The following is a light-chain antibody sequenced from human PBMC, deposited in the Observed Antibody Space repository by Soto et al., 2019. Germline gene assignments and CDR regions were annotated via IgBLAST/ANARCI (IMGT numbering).Light chain of an antibody. CDR3: QQNYSTPPVT. Sequence: QMTQSPSTLSGSLGYRGTITCMASLTISSWLAWYQQKPGKAPKLLIYKASTLKSGVPSTFSGSGSGTDFTLTISSLQPEDFATYYCQQNYSTPPVTFGQGTRVEIK. J-gene: IGKJ5*01. CDR2: KAS. CDR1: LTISSW. V-gene: IGKV1-5*03.